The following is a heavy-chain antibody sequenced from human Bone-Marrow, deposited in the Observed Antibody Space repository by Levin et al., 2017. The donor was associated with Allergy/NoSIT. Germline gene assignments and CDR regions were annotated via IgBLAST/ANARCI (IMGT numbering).Heavy chain of an antibody. J-gene: IGHJ5*02. CDR3: AREDCSGGSCYSGGWFDP. D-gene: IGHD2-15*01. CDR2: ISAYNGNT. CDR1: GYTFTSYG. Sequence: GESLKISCKASGYTFTSYGISWVRQAPGQGLEWMGWISAYNGNTNYAQKLQGRVTMTTDTSTSTAYMELRSLRSDDTAVYYCAREDCSGGSCYSGGWFDPWGQGTLVTVSS. V-gene: IGHV1-18*01.